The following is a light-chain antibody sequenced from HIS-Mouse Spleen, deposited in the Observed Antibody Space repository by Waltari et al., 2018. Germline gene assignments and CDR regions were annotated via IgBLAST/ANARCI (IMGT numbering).Light chain of an antibody. V-gene: IGLV3-10*01. CDR3: YSTDSSGNHRV. CDR1: AFPKKF. CDR2: EDS. Sequence: SYELTQPPPVSVSPGQTARITCSGDAFPKKFAYWYQQTSGQAPVLVIYEDSKRPSGIPARFSGSSSGTMATLTISGAQVEDEADYYCYSTDSSGNHRVFGGGTKLTVL. J-gene: IGLJ2*01.